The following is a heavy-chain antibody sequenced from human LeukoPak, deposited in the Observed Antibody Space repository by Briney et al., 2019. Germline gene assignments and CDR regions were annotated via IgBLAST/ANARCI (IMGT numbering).Heavy chain of an antibody. V-gene: IGHV4-59*08. Sequence: SETLSLTCTVSGGSITSYYWNWIRQRPGEGLEWIGYIYYTGRTSYNPSLTSRASISLHTSRNQFSLKLSSVAAADPAIYYCVRHTYSGYDRLTWGQGTLVTVSS. CDR2: IYYTGRT. D-gene: IGHD5-12*01. J-gene: IGHJ5*02. CDR1: GGSITSYY. CDR3: VRHTYSGYDRLT.